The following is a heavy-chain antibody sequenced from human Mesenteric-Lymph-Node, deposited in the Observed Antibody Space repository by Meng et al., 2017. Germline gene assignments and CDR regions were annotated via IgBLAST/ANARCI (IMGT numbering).Heavy chain of an antibody. D-gene: IGHD1-26*01. J-gene: IGHJ4*02. Sequence: QVQLVQSESEVKKHGSSGKVSCKASGGTFNSYSLTWVRAAPGQGLEGMGRIIPVLGTTHYAQKFQGRVIITADKFTTTVYMEVNSLTSEDTAVYFCARDVGGGGTYLGDYWGQGTPGHRLL. V-gene: IGHV1-69*08. CDR2: IIPVLGTT. CDR1: GGTFNSYS. CDR3: ARDVGGGGTYLGDY.